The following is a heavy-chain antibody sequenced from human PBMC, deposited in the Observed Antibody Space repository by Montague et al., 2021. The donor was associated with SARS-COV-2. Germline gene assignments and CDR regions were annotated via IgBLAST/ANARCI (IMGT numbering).Heavy chain of an antibody. CDR1: GGSISNYY. CDR3: ARESGYSSGWRYYYGMDV. J-gene: IGHJ6*02. CDR2: LYTSGST. D-gene: IGHD6-19*01. V-gene: IGHV4-4*07. Sequence: SETLSLTCTVSGGSISNYYWTWIRQPAGKGLEWIGRLYTSGSTTYNPSLKSRVTMSVDTSKNQFSLNVTSVTAADTAIYYCARESGYSSGWRYYYGMDVWGQGTKVTVS.